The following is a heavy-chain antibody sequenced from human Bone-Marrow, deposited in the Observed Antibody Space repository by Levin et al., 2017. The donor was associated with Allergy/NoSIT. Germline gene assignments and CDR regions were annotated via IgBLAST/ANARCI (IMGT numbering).Heavy chain of an antibody. CDR3: AREQGSGYYSSYWYFDL. Sequence: PGESLKISCAASGFTFTSYTMNWVRQAPGKGLEWVSYISSSGSSIYYADSVRGRFTISRDKAKNSLYLQMNSLRDEDTAVYYCAREQGSGYYSSYWYFDLWGRGTLVTVSS. D-gene: IGHD3-22*01. J-gene: IGHJ2*01. CDR2: ISSSGSSI. V-gene: IGHV3-48*02. CDR1: GFTFTSYT.